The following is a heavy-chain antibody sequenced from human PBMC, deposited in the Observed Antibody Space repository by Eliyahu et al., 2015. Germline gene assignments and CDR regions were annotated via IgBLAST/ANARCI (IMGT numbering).Heavy chain of an antibody. J-gene: IGHJ4*02. CDR2: IKSKTDGGTT. Sequence: EVQLVESGGGLVKPGGSLRLSCAASGFTFSNAWMSWVRQAPGKGLEWVGRIKSKTDGGTTDYAAPVKGRFTISRDDSKNTLYLQMNSLKTEDTAVYYCTTDPDTAMAEDPYWGQGTLVTVSS. CDR1: GFTFSNAW. CDR3: TTDPDTAMAEDPY. D-gene: IGHD5-18*01. V-gene: IGHV3-15*01.